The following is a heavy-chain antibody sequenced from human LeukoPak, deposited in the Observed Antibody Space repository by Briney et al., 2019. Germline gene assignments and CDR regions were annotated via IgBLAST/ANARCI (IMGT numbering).Heavy chain of an antibody. CDR2: IYSGGST. Sequence: PGGSLRLSCAASGFTVSSNYMSWVRQAPGKGLEWVSVIYSGGSTYYADSVKGRFTISRDNSKNTLYLQMNSLRAEDTAVYYCARDGLNDSSGYYFDYWGQGTLVTVSS. J-gene: IGHJ4*02. CDR3: ARDGLNDSSGYYFDY. CDR1: GFTVSSNY. D-gene: IGHD3-22*01. V-gene: IGHV3-53*01.